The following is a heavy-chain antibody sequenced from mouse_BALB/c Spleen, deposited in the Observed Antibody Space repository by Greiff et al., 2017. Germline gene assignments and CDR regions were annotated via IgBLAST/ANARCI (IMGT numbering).Heavy chain of an antibody. D-gene: IGHD2-4*01. J-gene: IGHJ4*01. CDR3: ARSDDYDDYAMDY. CDR2: ISYSGST. V-gene: IGHV3-2*02. Sequence: EVQGVESGPGLVKPSQSLSLTCTVTGYSITSDYAWNWIRQFPGNKLEWMGYISYSGSTYYNPSLKSRISITRDTSKNQYYLQLNSVTTEDTATYYCARSDDYDDYAMDYWGQGTSVTVSS. CDR1: GYSITSDYA.